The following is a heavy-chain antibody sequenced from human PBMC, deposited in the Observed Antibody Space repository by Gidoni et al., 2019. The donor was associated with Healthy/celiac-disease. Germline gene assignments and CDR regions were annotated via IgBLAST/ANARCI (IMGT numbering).Heavy chain of an antibody. V-gene: IGHV1-69*02. CDR1: GGTFSSYT. Sequence: QVQLVQSGAEVKKPGSSVKVSCKASGGTFSSYTISWVRQAPGPGLEWMGRIIPILGIANYAQKFQGRVTITADKSTSTAYMELSSLRSEDTAVYYCARGPYCSGGSCYPGYFDLWGRGTLVTVSS. CDR3: ARGPYCSGGSCYPGYFDL. J-gene: IGHJ2*01. CDR2: IIPILGIA. D-gene: IGHD2-15*01.